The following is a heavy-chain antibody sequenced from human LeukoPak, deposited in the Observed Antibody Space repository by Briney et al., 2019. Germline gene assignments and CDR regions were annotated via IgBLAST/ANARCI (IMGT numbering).Heavy chain of an antibody. V-gene: IGHV1-58*01. CDR2: IVVGSGNT. CDR1: GFTFTSSA. CDR3: AALSITGTEYYYGMDV. Sequence: ASVKVSCKASGFTFTSSAVQWVRQARGQRLEWIGWIVVGSGNTNYAQKFQERVTITRDMSTSTVYMELSSLRSEDTAVYYCAALSITGTEYYYGMDVWGQGTTVTVSS. D-gene: IGHD1-7*01. J-gene: IGHJ6*02.